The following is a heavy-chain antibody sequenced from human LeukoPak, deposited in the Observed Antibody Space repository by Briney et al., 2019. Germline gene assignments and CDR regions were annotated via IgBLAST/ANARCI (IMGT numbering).Heavy chain of an antibody. CDR1: GDSNNNYY. J-gene: IGHJ4*02. CDR3: AKWSSTLKAFDF. Sequence: SSETLSLTCSVSGDSNNNYYWNWIRQPPGKELEWIAYTHYTGNTKSNPSLKSRVTTSVDTSKSQFSLKLSSVTAADTAVYYCAKWSSTLKAFDFWGQGILVIVSS. D-gene: IGHD2-8*01. V-gene: IGHV4-59*08. CDR2: THYTGNT.